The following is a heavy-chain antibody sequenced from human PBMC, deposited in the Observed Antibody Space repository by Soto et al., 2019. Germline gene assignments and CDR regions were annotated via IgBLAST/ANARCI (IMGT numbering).Heavy chain of an antibody. J-gene: IGHJ4*02. D-gene: IGHD4-17*01. V-gene: IGHV3-9*01. CDR3: AASRGYGDYVFDY. Sequence: GGSLRLSCAASGFTFDDYAMHWVRQAPGKGLEWVSGISWNSGSIGYADSVKGRFTISRDNSKNTLYLQMNSLRAEDTAVYYCAASRGYGDYVFDYWGQGTLVTVSS. CDR1: GFTFDDYA. CDR2: ISWNSGSI.